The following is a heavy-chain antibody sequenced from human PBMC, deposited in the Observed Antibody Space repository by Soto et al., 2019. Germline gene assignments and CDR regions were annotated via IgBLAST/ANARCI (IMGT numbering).Heavy chain of an antibody. D-gene: IGHD2-15*01. CDR2: ISGSGGST. CDR3: AKDLGQHRDIVVVVAANY. J-gene: IGHJ4*02. Sequence: PGGSLRLSCVASGFTFSSYAMSWVRQAPGKGLEWVSAISGSGGSTYYADSVKGRFTISRDNSKNTLYLQMNSLRAEDTAVYYCAKDLGQHRDIVVVVAANYWGQGTLVTVSS. CDR1: GFTFSSYA. V-gene: IGHV3-23*01.